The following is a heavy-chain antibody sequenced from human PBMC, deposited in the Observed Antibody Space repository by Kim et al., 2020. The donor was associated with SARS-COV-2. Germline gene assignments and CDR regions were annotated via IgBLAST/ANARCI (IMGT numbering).Heavy chain of an antibody. D-gene: IGHD5-18*01. J-gene: IGHJ4*02. CDR1: GGSFSGYY. Sequence: SETLSLTCAVYGGSFSGYYWSWIRQPPGKGLEWIGEINHSGSTNYNPSLKSRVTISVDTAKNQFSLKLSSVTAADTAVYYCARGRWLQLWLHLDYWGQGTLVTGSS. CDR3: ARGRWLQLWLHLDY. CDR2: INHSGST. V-gene: IGHV4-34*01.